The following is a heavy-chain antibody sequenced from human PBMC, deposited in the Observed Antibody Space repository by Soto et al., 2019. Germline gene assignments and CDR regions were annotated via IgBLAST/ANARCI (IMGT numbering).Heavy chain of an antibody. D-gene: IGHD3-10*01. V-gene: IGHV4-59*01. CDR3: ARAREYTGAFDI. CDR1: GGSISSNY. CDR2: IYYSGST. Sequence: PSETLSLTCTVSGGSISSNYWSWIRQPPGKGLEWIGYIYYSGSTNYNPSLKSRVTISVDTSKNQFSLKLSSVTAADTAVYYCARAREYTGAFDIWDQGTMVTVSS. J-gene: IGHJ3*02.